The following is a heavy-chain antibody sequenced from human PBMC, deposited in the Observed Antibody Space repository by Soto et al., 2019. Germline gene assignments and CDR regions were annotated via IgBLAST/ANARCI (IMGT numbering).Heavy chain of an antibody. Sequence: EVQLVESGGGLVQPGGSLGLSCAASGFTFSDHYMEWVRQASGKGLEWVGRIRNKANSYYTEYAASVKGRFTISRDDSKNLLFLQMISLETDDTAVYYCVRYSGSYTRAIDIWGQGTMVTVSS. V-gene: IGHV3-72*01. D-gene: IGHD1-26*01. CDR3: VRYSGSYTRAIDI. CDR1: GFTFSDHY. J-gene: IGHJ3*02. CDR2: IRNKANSYYT.